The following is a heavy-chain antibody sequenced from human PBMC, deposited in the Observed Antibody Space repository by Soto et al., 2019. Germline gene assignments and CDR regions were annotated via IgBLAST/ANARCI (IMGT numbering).Heavy chain of an antibody. CDR2: IYPSGDST. Sequence: GASVKVSCKASGYTFSSYYMHWVRQAPGQGLEWMGVIYPSGDSTNYAQRFQGRLSMTRDTSTSTLYMELSSLRSEDTAVYYCARDWEFGYWGQGTLVTV. CDR3: ARDWEFGY. CDR1: GYTFSSYY. D-gene: IGHD3-10*01. V-gene: IGHV1-46*01. J-gene: IGHJ4*02.